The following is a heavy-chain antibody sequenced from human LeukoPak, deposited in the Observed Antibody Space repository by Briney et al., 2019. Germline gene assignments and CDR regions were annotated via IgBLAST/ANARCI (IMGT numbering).Heavy chain of an antibody. V-gene: IGHV4-59*01. CDR1: GGSISSYY. CDR3: ARGWAMAH. CDR2: IYYSGST. J-gene: IGHJ4*02. D-gene: IGHD5-18*01. Sequence: PSETLSLTCTVSGGSISSYYWSWIRQPPGKGLEWIGYIYYSGSTNYNPSLKSRVTISVDTSKNQFSLKLSSVTAAVTAVYYCARGWAMAHWGQGTLVTVSS.